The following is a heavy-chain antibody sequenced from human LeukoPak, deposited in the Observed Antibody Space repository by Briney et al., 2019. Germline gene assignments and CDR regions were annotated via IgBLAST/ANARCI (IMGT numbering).Heavy chain of an antibody. V-gene: IGHV3-23*01. CDR1: GFTFSSYA. D-gene: IGHD3-22*01. Sequence: GGSLRLSCAASGFTFSSYAMSWVRQAPGKGLEWVSDISGSGSSTYYADSVRGRFTISRDNSKNTLYLQMNSLRAEDTAVYYWAKDQVSDYYDSSGRFDYWGQGTLVTVSS. CDR3: AKDQVSDYYDSSGRFDY. J-gene: IGHJ4*02. CDR2: ISGSGSST.